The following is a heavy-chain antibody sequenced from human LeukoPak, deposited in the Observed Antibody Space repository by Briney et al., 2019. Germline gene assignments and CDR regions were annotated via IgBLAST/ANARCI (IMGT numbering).Heavy chain of an antibody. CDR1: GGTFSSYA. V-gene: IGHV1-69*13. CDR3: ARGFGYGDLHDAFDI. J-gene: IGHJ3*02. D-gene: IGHD4-17*01. CDR2: IVPIFGTA. Sequence: SVKVSCKASGGTFSSYAISWVRQAPGQGLEWMGGIVPIFGTANYAQKFQGRVTITADESTSTAYMELSSLRSEDTAVYYCARGFGYGDLHDAFDIWGQGTMVTVSS.